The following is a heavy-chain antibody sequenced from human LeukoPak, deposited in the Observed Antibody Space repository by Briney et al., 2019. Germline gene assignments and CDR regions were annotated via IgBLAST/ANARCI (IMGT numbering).Heavy chain of an antibody. Sequence: ASVKVSCKASGYTFTGDYMHWVRQAPGQGLEWMGWISAYNGNTNYAQKLQGRVTMTTDTSTSTAYMELRSLRSDDTAVYYCAVSSTGFDPWGQGTLVTVSS. CDR3: AVSSTGFDP. D-gene: IGHD2-2*01. V-gene: IGHV1-18*04. CDR1: GYTFTGDY. CDR2: ISAYNGNT. J-gene: IGHJ5*02.